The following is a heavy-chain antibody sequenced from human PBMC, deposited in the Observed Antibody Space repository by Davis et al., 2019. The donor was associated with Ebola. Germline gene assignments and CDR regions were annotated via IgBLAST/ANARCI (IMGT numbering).Heavy chain of an antibody. D-gene: IGHD3-9*01. J-gene: IGHJ4*02. V-gene: IGHV4-61*08. CDR1: GDSSSNDDHY. CDR2: IHFAGRTYSGRT. Sequence: MPSETLSLTCTVSGDSSSNDDHYWTWIRQHPKKGLEWIGYIHFAGRTYSGRTYYNPSLRSRVTISLDTSKNQFSLRLTSVTAADTAVYYCARSHSDWLLPFDYWGQGTLATVSS. CDR3: ARSHSDWLLPFDY.